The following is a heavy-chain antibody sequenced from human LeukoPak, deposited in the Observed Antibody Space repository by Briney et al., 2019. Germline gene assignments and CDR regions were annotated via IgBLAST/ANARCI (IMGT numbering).Heavy chain of an antibody. D-gene: IGHD7-27*01. V-gene: IGHV4-59*08. J-gene: IGHJ4*02. CDR3: ARHSQHSRDLGSARNFDY. CDR1: GGSINNFY. Sequence: SETLSLTCTVSGGSINNFYWDWLRQPPGKGLEWIGHIHYSGSTVYNPSLKSRVTISVDTSKNLFSLRLTSVTAADTAVYYCARHSQHSRDLGSARNFDYWGQGILVTVSS. CDR2: IHYSGST.